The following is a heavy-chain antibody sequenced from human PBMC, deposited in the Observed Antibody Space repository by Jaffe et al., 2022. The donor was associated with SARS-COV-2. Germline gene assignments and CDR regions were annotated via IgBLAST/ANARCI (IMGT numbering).Heavy chain of an antibody. J-gene: IGHJ6*03. V-gene: IGHV3-11*01. D-gene: IGHD3-10*01. CDR1: GFTFSDYY. CDR3: ARSSGRDYYGSGPRPTKYYYYMDV. Sequence: QVQLVESGGGLVKPGGSLRLSCAASGFTFSDYYMSWIRQAPGKGLEWVSYISSSGSTIYYADSVKGRFTISRDNAKNSLYLQMNSLRAEDTAVYYCARSSGRDYYGSGPRPTKYYYYMDVWGKGTTVTVSS. CDR2: ISSSGSTI.